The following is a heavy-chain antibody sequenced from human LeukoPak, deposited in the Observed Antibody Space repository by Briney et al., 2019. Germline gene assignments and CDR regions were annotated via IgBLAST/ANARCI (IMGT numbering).Heavy chain of an antibody. CDR3: AKKRATWIQLWSFDY. CDR2: ISGSGGRT. V-gene: IGHV3-23*01. CDR1: GFTFSSYA. D-gene: IGHD5-18*01. J-gene: IGHJ4*02. Sequence: GGSLRLSCAASGFTFSSYAMSWVRQAPGKGLEWVSAISGSGGRTYSADSVKGRFTFSRNNSKNTLYLQMNSLRAEDTAVYYCAKKRATWIQLWSFDYWGQGTLVTVSS.